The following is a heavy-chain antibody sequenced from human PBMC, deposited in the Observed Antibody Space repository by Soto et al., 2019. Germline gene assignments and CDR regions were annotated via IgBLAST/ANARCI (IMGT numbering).Heavy chain of an antibody. V-gene: IGHV1-69*01. J-gene: IGHJ4*02. CDR3: ASKPHSGSHFDY. CDR1: GGTFSSP. CDR2: IIPVFGRG. Sequence: QVQLLQSEAEVKKPGSSVKVSCKASGGTFSSPNGVRQAPGQGLEWMGGIIPVFGRGDPAQKFQGRVTITADESTSTAYLELTSLRSEDTAVYYCASKPHSGSHFDYWGEGTLVTVSS. D-gene: IGHD1-26*01.